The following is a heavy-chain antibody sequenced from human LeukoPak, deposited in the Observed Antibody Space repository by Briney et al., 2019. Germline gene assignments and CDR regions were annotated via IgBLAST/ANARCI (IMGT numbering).Heavy chain of an antibody. D-gene: IGHD5-12*01. CDR2: IDYSGST. Sequence: PSETLSLTCTVSGGSISSYYWSWIRQPPGQGLEWIGYIDYSGSTNYNPSLKSRVTISVDTSKNQFSLKLSSVTAADTAVYYCARDRGYSGYDYDAFDIWGQGTMVTVSS. CDR1: GGSISSYY. CDR3: ARDRGYSGYDYDAFDI. V-gene: IGHV4-59*12. J-gene: IGHJ3*02.